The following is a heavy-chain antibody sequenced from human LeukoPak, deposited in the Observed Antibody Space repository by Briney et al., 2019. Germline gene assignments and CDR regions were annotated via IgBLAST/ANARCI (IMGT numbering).Heavy chain of an antibody. CDR2: ISYDGSNK. CDR1: GFTFSSYG. V-gene: IGHV3-30*18. Sequence: PGGSLRLSCAASGFTFSSYGMHWVRQAPGKGLEWVAVISYDGSNKYYADSVKGRFTISRDNSKNTLYLQMNSLRAEDTAVYHCAKGDVEMATIIVYWGQGTLVTVSS. D-gene: IGHD5-24*01. J-gene: IGHJ4*02. CDR3: AKGDVEMATIIVY.